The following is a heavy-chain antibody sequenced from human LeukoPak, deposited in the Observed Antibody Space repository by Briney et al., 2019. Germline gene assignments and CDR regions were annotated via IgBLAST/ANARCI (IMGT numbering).Heavy chain of an antibody. V-gene: IGHV4-39*07. CDR3: ATYRSTSGYVDS. CDR1: GGSISSSSYY. Sequence: PSETLSLTCTVSGGSISSSSYYWGWIRQPPGKGLEWIGSIYYSGSTTYNPSLKSRVTISVDTSKTQFSLKLTSVTAADTAVYYCATYRSTSGYVDSWGQGTLVTVSS. D-gene: IGHD3-22*01. CDR2: IYYSGST. J-gene: IGHJ4*02.